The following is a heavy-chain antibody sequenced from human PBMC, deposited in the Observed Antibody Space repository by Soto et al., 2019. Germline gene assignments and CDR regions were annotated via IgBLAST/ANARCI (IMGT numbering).Heavy chain of an antibody. Sequence: GSGPTLVNPTETLTLTCTVSGFSLSNARMGVSWIRQPPGKALEWLAHIFSNDEKSYSTSLKSRLTISKDTSKSQVVLTMTNMDPVDTATYYCARLAVVASSNWFDPWGQGTLVTVSS. CDR1: GFSLSNARMG. J-gene: IGHJ5*02. CDR2: IFSNDEK. CDR3: ARLAVVASSNWFDP. V-gene: IGHV2-26*01. D-gene: IGHD2-15*01.